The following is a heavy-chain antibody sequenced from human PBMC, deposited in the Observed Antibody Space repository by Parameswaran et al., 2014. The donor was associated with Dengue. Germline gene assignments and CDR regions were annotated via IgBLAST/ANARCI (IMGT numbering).Heavy chain of an antibody. CDR3: AREVGAAAGYFDY. CDR2: ISSSSSYI. J-gene: IGHJ4*02. D-gene: IGHD6-13*01. Sequence: VRQMPGKGLEWVSSISSSSSYIYYADSVKGRFTISRDNAKNSLYLQMNSLRAEDTAVYYCAREVGAAAGYFDYWGQGTLVTVSS. V-gene: IGHV3-21*01.